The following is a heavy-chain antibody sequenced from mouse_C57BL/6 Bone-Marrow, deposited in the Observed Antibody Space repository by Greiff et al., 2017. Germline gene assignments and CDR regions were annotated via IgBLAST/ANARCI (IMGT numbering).Heavy chain of an antibody. CDR1: GFTFSSYG. V-gene: IGHV5-6*01. CDR3: ARNLWPYCAMYY. J-gene: IGHJ4*01. Sequence: EVKLMESGGDLVKPGGSLKLSCAASGFTFSSYGMSWVRQTPDKRLEWVATISSGGSYTYYPESVKGRFTISRDNAKNTLYLQMSSLTSEDTAMYYCARNLWPYCAMYYWGQGTSVTVCS. CDR2: ISSGGSYT. D-gene: IGHD1-1*02.